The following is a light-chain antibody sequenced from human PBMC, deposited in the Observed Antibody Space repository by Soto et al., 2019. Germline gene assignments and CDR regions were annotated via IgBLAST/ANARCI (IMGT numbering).Light chain of an antibody. V-gene: IGKV3-11*01. CDR3: QQRSNWPSIT. CDR1: QSVSSSY. J-gene: IGKJ1*01. Sequence: EIVLTQSPGTLSLSPGERATLSCRAIQSVSSSYLAWYQQKPGQAPRLLIYDASNRATGIPARFSGSGSGTDFTLTISSLEPEDFAVYYCQQRSNWPSITFGQGTKVDIK. CDR2: DAS.